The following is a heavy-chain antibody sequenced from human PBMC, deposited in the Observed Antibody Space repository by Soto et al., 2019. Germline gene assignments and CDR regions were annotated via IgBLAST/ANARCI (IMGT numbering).Heavy chain of an antibody. D-gene: IGHD5-12*01. Sequence: ASVKVSCKASGYTFTSYYMHWLRQAPGQGLEWMGIINPSGGRTSYAQKFQGRVTMTRDTSTSTVYMELSSLRSEDTAVYYCARRIVATETFDYWGQGTLVTVSS. CDR1: GYTFTSYY. CDR2: INPSGGRT. CDR3: ARRIVATETFDY. V-gene: IGHV1-46*01. J-gene: IGHJ4*02.